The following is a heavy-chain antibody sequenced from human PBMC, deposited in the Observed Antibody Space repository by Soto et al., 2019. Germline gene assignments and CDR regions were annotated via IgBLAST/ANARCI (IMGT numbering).Heavy chain of an antibody. D-gene: IGHD5-18*01. V-gene: IGHV1-69*02. Sequence: QVQLVQSGAEVRKPGSSVKVSCEASGGTFSTYTFNWVRQAPGQGLEWMGRIIPILGITNYAQKFQGRVTLTADNSTSTAYMDLSSLRSEDTAVYYCATTDVDTAMVRVRLDYWGQGTLVTVSS. CDR3: ATTDVDTAMVRVRLDY. CDR2: IIPILGIT. CDR1: GGTFSTYT. J-gene: IGHJ4*02.